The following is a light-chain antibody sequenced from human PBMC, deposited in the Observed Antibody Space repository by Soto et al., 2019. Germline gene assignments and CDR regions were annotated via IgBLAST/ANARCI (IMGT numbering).Light chain of an antibody. CDR3: SSYTSSSTYV. CDR2: DVN. V-gene: IGLV2-14*01. Sequence: QSALTQPASVSGSPGQSIAISCTGTSSEVSGYNYVSWYQQHQGKDHKLMVYDVNDRPSGVSDRFSGSKSGNTASLTISWLQAEDEADYYCSSYTSSSTYVFGTGTKDTVL. CDR1: SSEVSGYNY. J-gene: IGLJ1*01.